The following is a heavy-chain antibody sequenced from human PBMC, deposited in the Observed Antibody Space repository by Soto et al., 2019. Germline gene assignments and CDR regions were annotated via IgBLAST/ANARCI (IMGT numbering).Heavy chain of an antibody. CDR2: IIPILGIA. CDR3: ARDPLGVATASTFDY. Sequence: QVQLVQSGAEVKKPGSSVKVSCKASGGSFRSYTISWVRQAPGQGLEWMGRIIPILGIANYAQKFQGRVTITADKSTSTAYMELSSLRSEDTAVYYCARDPLGVATASTFDYWGQVTLVTVSS. J-gene: IGHJ4*02. CDR1: GGSFRSYT. V-gene: IGHV1-69*08. D-gene: IGHD2-21*02.